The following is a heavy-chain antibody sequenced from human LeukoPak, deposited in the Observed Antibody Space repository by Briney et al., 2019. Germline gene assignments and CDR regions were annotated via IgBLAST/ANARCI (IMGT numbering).Heavy chain of an antibody. J-gene: IGHJ6*02. CDR3: AKTPKVNWYYGMDV. D-gene: IGHD4-11*01. CDR2: ISYDGSNK. CDR1: GFTFSSYG. Sequence: PGGSLRLSCAASGFTFSSYGMHWVRQAPGKGLEWVAVISYDGSNKYYADSVKGRFTISRDNSKNTLYLQMNSLRAEDTAVYYCAKTPKVNWYYGMDVWGQGTTVTVSS. V-gene: IGHV3-30*18.